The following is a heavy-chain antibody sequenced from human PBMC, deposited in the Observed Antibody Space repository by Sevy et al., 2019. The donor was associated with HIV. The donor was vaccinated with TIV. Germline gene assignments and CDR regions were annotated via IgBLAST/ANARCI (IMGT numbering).Heavy chain of an antibody. J-gene: IGHJ6*03. CDR3: ARDLQYYYGSNYYMDV. CDR2: ISTSSIHI. V-gene: IGHV3-21*01. D-gene: IGHD3-10*01. Sequence: GGSLRLSCAASGFTFSLHSMNWVRQAPGKGLEWVSYISTSSIHIYYADSVKGRFTISRDNAKNSLYLQMNSLRAEDTAVYFCARDLQYYYGSNYYMDVWGIGTTVTVSS. CDR1: GFTFSLHS.